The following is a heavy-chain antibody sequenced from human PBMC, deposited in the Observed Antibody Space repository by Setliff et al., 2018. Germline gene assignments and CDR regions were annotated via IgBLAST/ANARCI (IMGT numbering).Heavy chain of an antibody. Sequence: SETLSLTCTVSGGSLTGTSNYWAWIRQPPGKGLEWIGSVFYTEDTHYNESLKSRLAISLDTSKNQFSLRLSSVTAADTAVYYCARVLVLGYNWFDPWGQGTLVTVSS. CDR3: ARVLVLGYNWFDP. V-gene: IGHV4-39*01. CDR2: VFYTEDT. CDR1: GGSLTGTSNY. D-gene: IGHD3-10*01. J-gene: IGHJ5*02.